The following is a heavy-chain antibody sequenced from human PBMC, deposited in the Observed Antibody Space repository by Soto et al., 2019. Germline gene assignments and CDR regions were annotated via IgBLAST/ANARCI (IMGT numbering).Heavy chain of an antibody. CDR1: GYSISSGYY. CDR2: IYHSGST. D-gene: IGHD6-13*01. CDR3: ARVDRQQLDY. J-gene: IGHJ4*02. Sequence: PSETLSLTCAVSGYSISSGYYWGWIRQPPGKGLEWIGSIYHSGSTYYNPSLKSRVTISVDTSKNQFSLKLSSVTAADTAVYYCARVDRQQLDYWGQGTLVTVSS. V-gene: IGHV4-38-2*01.